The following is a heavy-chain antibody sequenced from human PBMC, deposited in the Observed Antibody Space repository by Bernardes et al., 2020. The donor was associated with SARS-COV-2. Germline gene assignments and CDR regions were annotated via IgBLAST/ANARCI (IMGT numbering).Heavy chain of an antibody. CDR2: ISYTGNT. Sequence: SETLSLTCTVSGDSISSGTYYWGWIRQPPGKGLEWIGSISYTGNTYYSPSLKSRVTISVDTSKNHFSLKLSSVTASDTAVYYCARQGHSGQWLAPRFDYWGQGTLVTVSS. D-gene: IGHD6-19*01. J-gene: IGHJ4*02. CDR3: ARQGHSGQWLAPRFDY. CDR1: GDSISSGTYY. V-gene: IGHV4-39*01.